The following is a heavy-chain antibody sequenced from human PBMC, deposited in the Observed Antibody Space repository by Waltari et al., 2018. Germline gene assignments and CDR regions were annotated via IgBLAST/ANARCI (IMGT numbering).Heavy chain of an antibody. Sequence: QLQLQESGPGMVKPSETLSLTCTVSGGSISSSSYYWGWIRQPPGKGLEWIGTISYSGSTYYNPSLKSRVTISVDTSKNQFTLRLSFVTAADTAVYYCASLHYGDQIDSWGQGTLVTVSS. V-gene: IGHV4-39*01. J-gene: IGHJ4*02. CDR1: GGSISSSSYY. CDR2: ISYSGST. CDR3: ASLHYGDQIDS. D-gene: IGHD4-17*01.